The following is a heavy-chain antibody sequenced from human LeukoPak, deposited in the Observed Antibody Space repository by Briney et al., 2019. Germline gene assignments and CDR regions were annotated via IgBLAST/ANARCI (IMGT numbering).Heavy chain of an antibody. Sequence: ASVKVSCKASGDTFSSYAISWVRQAPGQGLEWMGWNSAYNGNTNYAQKLQGRVTMTTDTSTSTAYMELRSLRSDDTAVYYCARDRRYCTNGVCYRFDYWGQGTLVTVSS. CDR2: NSAYNGNT. D-gene: IGHD2-8*01. CDR3: ARDRRYCTNGVCYRFDY. V-gene: IGHV1-18*01. J-gene: IGHJ4*02. CDR1: GDTFSSYA.